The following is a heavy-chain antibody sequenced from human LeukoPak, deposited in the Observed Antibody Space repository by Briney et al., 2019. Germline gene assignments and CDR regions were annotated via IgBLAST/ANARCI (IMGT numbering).Heavy chain of an antibody. Sequence: GGSLRLSCAASGFTFSSYSMNWVRQAPGKGLEWVSSISSSSSYIYYADSVKGRFTISRDNAKNSLYLQMNSLKTEDTAVYYCAREGKRITLVRGVITPRGSYYLDVWGKGTTVTVSS. D-gene: IGHD3-10*01. V-gene: IGHV3-21*04. CDR2: ISSSSSYI. J-gene: IGHJ6*03. CDR1: GFTFSSYS. CDR3: AREGKRITLVRGVITPRGSYYLDV.